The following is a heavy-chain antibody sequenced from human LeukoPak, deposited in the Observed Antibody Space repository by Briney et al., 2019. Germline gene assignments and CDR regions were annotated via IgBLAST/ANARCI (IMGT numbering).Heavy chain of an antibody. J-gene: IGHJ4*02. CDR3: ARAAAGTGFLAPFDY. Sequence: GASVKVSCKASGYTFTGYYMHWVRQAPGQGLEWMGWINPNSGGTNYAQKFQGRVTMTRDTSISTAYMELSRLRSDDTAVYYCARAAAGTGFLAPFDYWGQGTLVTVSS. CDR2: INPNSGGT. CDR1: GYTFTGYY. D-gene: IGHD6-13*01. V-gene: IGHV1-2*02.